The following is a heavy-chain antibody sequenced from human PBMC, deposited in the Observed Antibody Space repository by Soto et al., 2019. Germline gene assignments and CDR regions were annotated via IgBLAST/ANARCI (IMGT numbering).Heavy chain of an antibody. CDR2: ISYDGSNT. CDR3: AKEGGLSGSYYISSSYYFDY. V-gene: IGHV3-30*18. CDR1: GFTFSRYG. J-gene: IGHJ4*02. D-gene: IGHD1-26*01. Sequence: QAQLVESGGGVVQPGRSLRLYCVASGFTFSRYGMHWVRQAPGKGLEWVAIISYDGSNTYYADSVKGRFTISRDNSKNTLYLQMNSLRAEDTSVYYCAKEGGLSGSYYISSSYYFDYWGQGTLVTVSS.